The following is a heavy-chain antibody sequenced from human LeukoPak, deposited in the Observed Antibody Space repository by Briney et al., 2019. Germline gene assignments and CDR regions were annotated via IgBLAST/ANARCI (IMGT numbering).Heavy chain of an antibody. J-gene: IGHJ1*01. Sequence: KPSETLSLTCTVSGGSISSGGYYWSWIRQHPGKGLEWIGYIYYSGSTYYNPSLKSRVTISVDTSKNQFSLKLSSVTAADTAVYYCARGGPLRSVTTRTSYFQHWGQGTLVTVSS. CDR1: GGSISSGGYY. V-gene: IGHV4-31*03. D-gene: IGHD4-17*01. CDR2: IYYSGST. CDR3: ARGGPLRSVTTRTSYFQH.